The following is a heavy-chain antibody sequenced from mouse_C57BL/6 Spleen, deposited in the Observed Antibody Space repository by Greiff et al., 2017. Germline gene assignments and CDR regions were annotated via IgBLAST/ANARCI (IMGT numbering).Heavy chain of an antibody. Sequence: VQLQQPGAELVKPGASVKMSCKASGYTFTSSWITWVKPRPGQGLEWIGDIYPGSGSTNYNEKFKSKATLTVDTSSSTAYMQLSSLTSEDSTVYYCARGTTVRAMDYWGQGTSVTVSS. CDR2: IYPGSGST. D-gene: IGHD1-1*01. V-gene: IGHV1-55*01. CDR1: GYTFTSSW. J-gene: IGHJ4*01. CDR3: ARGTTVRAMDY.